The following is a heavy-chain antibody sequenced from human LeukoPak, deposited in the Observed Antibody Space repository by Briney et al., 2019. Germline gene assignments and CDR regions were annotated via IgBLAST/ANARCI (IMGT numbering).Heavy chain of an antibody. D-gene: IGHD1-26*01. J-gene: IGHJ3*01. CDR2: ISYDGSNK. V-gene: IGHV3-30-3*01. Sequence: GRSLRLSCAASGFTFSSYAMHWVRQAPGKGLEWVAVISYDGSNKCYADSVKGRFTISRDNSKNTLYLQMNSLRAEDTAVYYCARDKEGIVGATTHWGQGTMVTVSS. CDR1: GFTFSSYA. CDR3: ARDKEGIVGATTH.